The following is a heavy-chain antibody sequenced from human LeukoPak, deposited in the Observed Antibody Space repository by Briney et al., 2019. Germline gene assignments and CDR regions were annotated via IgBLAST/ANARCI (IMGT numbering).Heavy chain of an antibody. Sequence: SETLSLTCAVYGGSFSGYYWGWLRQPPGKGLEWFGSIYYSGSTYYNPSLKSRVTISVDTSKNQFSLKLRSVTAADTAVYYCARDWSGSSWYYYYYYMDVWGKGTTVTVSS. V-gene: IGHV4-39*07. J-gene: IGHJ6*03. D-gene: IGHD6-13*01. CDR1: GGSFSGYY. CDR2: IYYSGST. CDR3: ARDWSGSSWYYYYYYMDV.